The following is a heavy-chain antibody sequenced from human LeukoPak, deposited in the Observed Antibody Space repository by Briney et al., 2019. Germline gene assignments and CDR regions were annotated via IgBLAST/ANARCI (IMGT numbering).Heavy chain of an antibody. Sequence: GGSLRLSCAASGFTFSSYWMSWVRQAPGKGLEWVVNIKQDGSEKYYVDSVKGRFTISRDNAKNSLYLQMNSLRAEDTAVYYCATAWDFWSGYYFDYWGQGTLVTVSS. CDR1: GFTFSSYW. V-gene: IGHV3-7*01. J-gene: IGHJ4*02. CDR3: ATAWDFWSGYYFDY. D-gene: IGHD3-3*01. CDR2: IKQDGSEK.